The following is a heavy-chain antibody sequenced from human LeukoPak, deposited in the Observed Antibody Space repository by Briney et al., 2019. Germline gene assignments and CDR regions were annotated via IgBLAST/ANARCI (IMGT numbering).Heavy chain of an antibody. CDR2: IRYDGSNK. D-gene: IGHD2-2*01. J-gene: IGHJ5*02. V-gene: IGHV3-30*02. CDR3: AKPYCSSTSCYSP. CDR1: GFIFSSYS. Sequence: PGGSLRLSCAASGFIFSSYSMDWVRQAPGKGLEWVAFIRYDGSNKYYADSMKGRFTISRDNSKNTLYLQMNSLRAEDTAVYYCAKPYCSSTSCYSPWGQGTLVTVSS.